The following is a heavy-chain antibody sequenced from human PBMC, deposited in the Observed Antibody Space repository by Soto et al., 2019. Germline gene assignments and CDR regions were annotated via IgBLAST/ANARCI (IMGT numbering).Heavy chain of an antibody. J-gene: IGHJ4*02. D-gene: IGHD5-18*01. CDR1: GFSFSTYL. Sequence: PGESLKISFQGSGFSFSTYLICWVRQMPVKGLEWMGIIYPGDSDTRYSPSFQGQVTISADKSISTAYLQWGSLKASDTAMYYCARARAYSHGAFDFSGQGTLVTVCS. V-gene: IGHV5-51*01. CDR2: IYPGDSDT. CDR3: ARARAYSHGAFDF.